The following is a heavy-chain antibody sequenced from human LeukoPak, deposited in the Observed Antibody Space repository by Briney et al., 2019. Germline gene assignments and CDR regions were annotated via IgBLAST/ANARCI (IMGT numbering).Heavy chain of an antibody. CDR2: IYYSGST. Sequence: PSETLSLTCTVSGGSISSSSYYWGWIRQPPGKGLEWIGSIYYSGSTYYNPSLKSRVTISVDTSKNQFSLKLSSVTAADTAVYYCARGIRYFDWLLSTFDLGYYFDYWGQGTLVTVSS. D-gene: IGHD3-9*01. J-gene: IGHJ4*02. CDR3: ARGIRYFDWLLSTFDLGYYFDY. V-gene: IGHV4-39*07. CDR1: GGSISSSSYY.